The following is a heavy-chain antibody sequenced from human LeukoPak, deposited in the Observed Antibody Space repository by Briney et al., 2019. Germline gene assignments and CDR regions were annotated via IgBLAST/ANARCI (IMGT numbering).Heavy chain of an antibody. J-gene: IGHJ6*03. CDR2: IYSGGTT. V-gene: IGHV3-66*01. CDR1: GFTVSRNY. Sequence: GGSLRLSCAASGFTVSRNYMSWVRQAPGKGLEWVSVIYSGGTTYYADPVKDRFTISRDNSKNTLYLQMNSLRAEDTAVYYCAKYSAYYDSSGYRRASDRYYYYYMDVWGKGTTVTISS. CDR3: AKYSAYYDSSGYRRASDRYYYYYMDV. D-gene: IGHD3-22*01.